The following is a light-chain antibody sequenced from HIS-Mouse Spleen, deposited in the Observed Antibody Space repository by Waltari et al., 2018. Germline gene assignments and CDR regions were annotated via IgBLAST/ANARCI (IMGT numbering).Light chain of an antibody. CDR3: QQRSKLT. J-gene: IGKJ4*01. V-gene: IGKV3-11*01. CDR2: DAS. Sequence: EIVLTQSPATLSLSPGERATLSCRASQSVSSYLAWYQQKPGQAPRLLIYDASNRATGIPARFSGSGSGTDFPLTISSLEPEDFAVYYCQQRSKLTFGGGTKVEIK. CDR1: QSVSSY.